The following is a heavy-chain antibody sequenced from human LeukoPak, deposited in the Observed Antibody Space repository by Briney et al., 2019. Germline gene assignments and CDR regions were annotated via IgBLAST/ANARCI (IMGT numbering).Heavy chain of an antibody. CDR2: ISSSTSPI. J-gene: IGHJ4*02. CDR3: ARGNGCEY. V-gene: IGHV3-48*02. Sequence: HPGGSLRLSCAASGFTFSSYNMNWVRQAPGKGLEWLSSISSSTSPIYYADSVKGRFTISRDNAKNSLYLQMNSLRDEDTAVYYCARGNGCEYRGQGTLVTVSS. D-gene: IGHD3-3*01. CDR1: GFTFSSYN.